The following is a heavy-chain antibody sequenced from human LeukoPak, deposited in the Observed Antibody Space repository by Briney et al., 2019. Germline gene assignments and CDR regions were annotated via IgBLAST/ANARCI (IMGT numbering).Heavy chain of an antibody. CDR2: INSDGSRT. V-gene: IGHV3-74*01. J-gene: IGHJ6*03. D-gene: IGHD3-10*01. Sequence: PGGSLRLSCAASGFTFSSYWMSWVRQAPGKGLVWVSRINSDGSRTSYADSVKGRFTISRDNAKNTLYLQMNSLRAEDTAVYYCAKDWRFGHKPDYMDVWGKGTTVTISS. CDR1: GFTFSSYW. CDR3: AKDWRFGHKPDYMDV.